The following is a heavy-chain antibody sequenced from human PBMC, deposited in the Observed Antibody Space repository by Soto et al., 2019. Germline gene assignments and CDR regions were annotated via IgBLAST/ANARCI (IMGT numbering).Heavy chain of an antibody. D-gene: IGHD2-2*01. CDR1: GGSISSYY. CDR2: IYYAGTT. Sequence: SETLSLTCTVSGGSISSYYWSWIRQPPGKGLEWIGYIYYAGTTTYNPSLQSRVSISLDTSKNEVSLKLTSVTAADTAVYFCARLGAFYQAMDSWGQGTLVTVS. CDR3: ARLGAFYQAMDS. V-gene: IGHV4-59*08. J-gene: IGHJ1*01.